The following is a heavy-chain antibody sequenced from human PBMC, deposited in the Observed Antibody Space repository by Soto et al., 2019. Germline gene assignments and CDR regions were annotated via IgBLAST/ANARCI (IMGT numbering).Heavy chain of an antibody. D-gene: IGHD3-22*01. CDR2: ISDDGRNA. V-gene: IGHV3-30*04. J-gene: IGHJ4*01. CDR1: GFTFRSST. CDR3: AGVRPDDSGYVYFAY. Sequence: SLRLSCAASGFTFRSSTMHWFRQTPGKGLEWVALISDDGRNADYTDSVQGRFTISRDNSKNTLFLQMNSLRPEDTAVYYCAGVRPDDSGYVYFAYWGHG.